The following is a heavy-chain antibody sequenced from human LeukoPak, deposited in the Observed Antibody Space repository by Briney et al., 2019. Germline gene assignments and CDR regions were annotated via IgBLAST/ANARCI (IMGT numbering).Heavy chain of an antibody. CDR2: IYSGGRT. CDR3: ARDLVVAGLVP. D-gene: IGHD3-22*01. V-gene: IGHV3-66*01. J-gene: IGHJ5*02. CDR1: AFTFSSYT. Sequence: GGSLRLSCAASAFTFSSYTMNWVRQAPGKGLEWVSVIYSGGRTYYAESVKGRFTISRDSSTNTLFLQMNSLRAGDTAIYYCARDLVVAGLVPWGQGTLVLVSS.